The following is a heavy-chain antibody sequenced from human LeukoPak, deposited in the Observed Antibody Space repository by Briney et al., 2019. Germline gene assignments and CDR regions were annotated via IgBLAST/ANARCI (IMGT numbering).Heavy chain of an antibody. J-gene: IGHJ4*02. V-gene: IGHV4-61*08. Sequence: SETLSLTCTVSRGSVSSSDWYWTWIRQPPGKGPEWIGYVSYSGSTNYNPSLKSRVTMSIDTSKNQISLKLSSVTAADTAVYYCAREIGDYYDSSGYSFFDYWGQGTLVTVSS. D-gene: IGHD3-22*01. CDR3: AREIGDYYDSSGYSFFDY. CDR1: RGSVSSSDWY. CDR2: VSYSGST.